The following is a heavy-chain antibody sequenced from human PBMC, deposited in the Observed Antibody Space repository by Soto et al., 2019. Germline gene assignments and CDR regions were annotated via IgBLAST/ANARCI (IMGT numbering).Heavy chain of an antibody. CDR2: IRSKAYGGTT. CDR3: TRKELLRQAFDI. J-gene: IGHJ3*02. V-gene: IGHV3-49*04. D-gene: IGHD1-26*01. CDR1: GFTFGDYA. Sequence: PGGSLRLSCTASGFTFGDYAMSWVRQAPGKGLEWVGFIRSKAYGGTTEYAASVKGRFTISRDDSKSIAYLQMNSLKTEDTAVYYCTRKELLRQAFDIWGQGTMVTVSS.